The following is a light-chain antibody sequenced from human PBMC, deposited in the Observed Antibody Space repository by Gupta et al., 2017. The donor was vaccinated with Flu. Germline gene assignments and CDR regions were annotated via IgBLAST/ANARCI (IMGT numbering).Light chain of an antibody. J-gene: IGLJ1*01. CDR3: SSFADSRYI. CDR2: DVS. Sequence: QTVSLSCAGSSSGIGTYNYFSWFHQHPGHSPKLVIFDVSTRPSGVPDRFSGSKSGNTVSLTVSGLQAEDDDDYYCSSFADSRYIFGAGTTVTVL. CDR1: SSGIGTYNY. V-gene: IGLV2-8*01.